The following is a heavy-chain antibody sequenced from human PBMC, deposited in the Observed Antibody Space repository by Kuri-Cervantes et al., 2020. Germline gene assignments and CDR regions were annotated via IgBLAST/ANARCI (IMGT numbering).Heavy chain of an antibody. Sequence: GGSLRLSCAASGFTLSGSAMHWVRQAPGKGLEWVAVISYDGSNKYYADSVKGRFTISRDNSKNTLYLQMNSLRAEDTAVYYCARDLRGFGELFSFDYWGQGTLVTVSS. CDR3: ARDLRGFGELFSFDY. D-gene: IGHD3-10*01. CDR2: ISYDGSNK. V-gene: IGHV3-30-3*01. J-gene: IGHJ4*02. CDR1: GFTLSGSA.